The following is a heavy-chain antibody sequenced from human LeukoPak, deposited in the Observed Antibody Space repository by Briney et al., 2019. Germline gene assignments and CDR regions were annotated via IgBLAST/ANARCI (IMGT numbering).Heavy chain of an antibody. D-gene: IGHD3-9*01. V-gene: IGHV3-72*01. Sequence: PGGSLRLSCAASGFTFSDHYMDWVRQAPGKGLEWVGRTKNKANSYTTQYAASVKGRFTISRDDSKNSLYLQMNSLKTEDTAVYYCARGSSGVTISSHGMDVWGKGTTVTVSS. CDR1: GFTFSDHY. CDR2: TKNKANSYTT. CDR3: ARGSSGVTISSHGMDV. J-gene: IGHJ6*04.